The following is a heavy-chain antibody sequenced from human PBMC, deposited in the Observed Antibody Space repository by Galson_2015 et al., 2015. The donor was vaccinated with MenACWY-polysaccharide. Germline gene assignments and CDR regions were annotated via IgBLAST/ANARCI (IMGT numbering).Heavy chain of an antibody. J-gene: IGHJ6*02. CDR2: INHSGST. Sequence: SETLSLTCAVYGGSFSGYYWSWIRQPPGKGLEWIGEINHSGSTNYNPSLKSRVTISVDTSKNQFSLKLSSVTAADTAVYYCARVPVVVAATGYYGMDVWGQGTTVTVSS. CDR1: GGSFSGYY. D-gene: IGHD2-15*01. CDR3: ARVPVVVAATGYYGMDV. V-gene: IGHV4-34*01.